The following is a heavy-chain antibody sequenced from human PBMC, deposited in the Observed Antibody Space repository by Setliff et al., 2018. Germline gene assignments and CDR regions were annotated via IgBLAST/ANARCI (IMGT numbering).Heavy chain of an antibody. Sequence: LTISCKGSGYTFTQKWIGWVRQMPGKGLEWMGVIYPGDSDIRYSPSFQGQVTISADKSINTAYLQWSSLKASDTATYYCARHIAGYADGHYTATYSYYYMDVWGQGTKVTVSS. V-gene: IGHV5-51*01. CDR2: IYPGDSDI. D-gene: IGHD4-17*01. CDR1: GYTFTQKW. J-gene: IGHJ6*03. CDR3: ARHIAGYADGHYTATYSYYYMDV.